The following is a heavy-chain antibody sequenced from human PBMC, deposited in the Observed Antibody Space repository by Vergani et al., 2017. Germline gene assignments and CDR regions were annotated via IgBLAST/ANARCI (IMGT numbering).Heavy chain of an antibody. CDR2: IRYDGSNK. V-gene: IGHV3-30*02. CDR1: GFTFTAHG. D-gene: IGHD3-9*01. Sequence: VQLLESGGGSAQPGESLRLSCVASGFTFTAHGLNWVRQAPGKGLEWVAFIRYDGSNKYYADSVKGRFTISRDNSKNTLYLQMNSLRAEDTAVYYCAKDLDDILTGPFDYWGQGTLVTVSS. J-gene: IGHJ4*02. CDR3: AKDLDDILTGPFDY.